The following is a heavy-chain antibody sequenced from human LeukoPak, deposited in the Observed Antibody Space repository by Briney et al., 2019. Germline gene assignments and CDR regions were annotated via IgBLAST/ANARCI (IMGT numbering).Heavy chain of an antibody. D-gene: IGHD3-10*01. CDR2: IGGRDGST. CDR1: GFTFSSYG. V-gene: IGHV3-23*01. J-gene: IGHJ4*02. CDR3: AKGHYYGSGSLDY. Sequence: GGSLRLSCAASGFTFSSYGMSWVRQAPGKGLEWVSAIGGRDGSTYYADSVKGRFTISRDNSKNTLYVRMNSLRAEDTAVYYCAKGHYYGSGSLDYWGQGTLVTVSS.